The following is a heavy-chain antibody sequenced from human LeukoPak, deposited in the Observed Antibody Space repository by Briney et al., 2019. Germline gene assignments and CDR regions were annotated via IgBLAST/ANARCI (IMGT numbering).Heavy chain of an antibody. CDR1: GFTFSSYG. CDR2: ISGSGGST. Sequence: PGGSLRLSCAASGFTFSSYGMSWVRQAPGKGLEWVSAISGSGGSTYHADSVKGRFTISRDNSKNTLYLQMNSLRAEDTAVYYCAKDLRTAAGRGETDYWGQGTLVTVSS. D-gene: IGHD6-13*01. J-gene: IGHJ4*02. CDR3: AKDLRTAAGRGETDY. V-gene: IGHV3-23*01.